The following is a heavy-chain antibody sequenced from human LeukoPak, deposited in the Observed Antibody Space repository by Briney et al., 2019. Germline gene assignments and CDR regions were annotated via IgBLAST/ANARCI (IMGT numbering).Heavy chain of an antibody. Sequence: SETLSLTCAVYGGPFSAYWSWIRQPPGKGLEWIGEINQSGSTNYNPTLKSRVIISRDTSKNEVSLKLSSVTAADTAVYYCARVLKADVVVPAAINYYYYMDVWGKGTTVTVSS. CDR2: INQSGST. V-gene: IGHV4-34*01. CDR3: ARVLKADVVVPAAINYYYYMDV. CDR1: GGPFSAY. D-gene: IGHD2-2*01. J-gene: IGHJ6*03.